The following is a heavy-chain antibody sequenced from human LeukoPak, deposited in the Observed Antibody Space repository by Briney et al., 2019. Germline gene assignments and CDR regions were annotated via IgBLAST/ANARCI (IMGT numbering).Heavy chain of an antibody. V-gene: IGHV4-59*01. CDR3: ARSVGATTFDY. CDR1: GGSISSYY. Sequence: SETLSLTCTVSGGSISSYYWSWIRQPPGKGLEWIGYIYYSGSTNYNPSLKSRVTISVDTSKNQFSLKLSSVTAADTAVYYCARSVGATTFDYWGQGTLVTVSS. CDR2: IYYSGST. J-gene: IGHJ4*02. D-gene: IGHD1-26*01.